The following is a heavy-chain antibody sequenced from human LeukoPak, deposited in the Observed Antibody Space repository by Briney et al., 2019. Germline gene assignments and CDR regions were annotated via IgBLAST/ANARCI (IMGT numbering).Heavy chain of an antibody. CDR1: GFTFSSYG. Sequence: GGSLRLSCAASGFTFSSYGMHWVRQAPGKGLEWVAVIWYDGSNKYYADSVKGRFTISRDNAKNTVYLQMDSLEVEDTAIYYCARSRFDIWGQGVLVTVSS. J-gene: IGHJ4*02. CDR2: IWYDGSNK. CDR3: ARSRFDI. V-gene: IGHV3-33*01. D-gene: IGHD3-9*01.